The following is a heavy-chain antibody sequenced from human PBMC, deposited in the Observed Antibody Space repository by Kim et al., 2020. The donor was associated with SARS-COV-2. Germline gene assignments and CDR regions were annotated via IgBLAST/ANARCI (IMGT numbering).Heavy chain of an antibody. Sequence: SETLSLTCTVSGGSISGYYWSWIRQPPGKGLEWIGYIYYSGSTNYNPSLKSRVTISVDTSKNQFSLKLSSVTAADTAVYYCARLGVFDHGGGLYYYYYM. CDR1: GGSISGYY. CDR2: IYYSGST. D-gene: IGHD3-16*01. CDR3: ARLGVFDHGGGLYYYYYM. V-gene: IGHV4-59*08. J-gene: IGHJ6*03.